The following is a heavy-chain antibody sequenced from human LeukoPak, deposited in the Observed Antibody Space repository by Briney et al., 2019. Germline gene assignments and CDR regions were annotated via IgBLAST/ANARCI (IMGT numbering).Heavy chain of an antibody. CDR1: GGSISSSSYY. CDR2: IYYSGST. J-gene: IGHJ4*02. CDR3: ASIAASPRDY. Sequence: KPSETLSLTCTVSGGSISSSSYYWGWIRQPPGKGREWIGSIYYSGSTYYNPSLKSRVTISVDTSKNQFSLKLSSATAADTAVYYCASIAASPRDYWGQGTLVTVSS. D-gene: IGHD6-25*01. V-gene: IGHV4-39*01.